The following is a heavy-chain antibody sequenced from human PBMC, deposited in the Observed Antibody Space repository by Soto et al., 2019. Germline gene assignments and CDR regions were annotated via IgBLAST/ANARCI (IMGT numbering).Heavy chain of an antibody. J-gene: IGHJ4*02. CDR2: ISYDGSNK. CDR3: ARDRLFYFDY. V-gene: IGHV3-30-3*01. CDR1: GFTFSSYA. Sequence: GGSLRLSCAASGFTFSSYAMHWVRQAPGKGLEWVAVISYDGSNKYYADSVKGRFTISRDNSKNTLYLQMNSLRAEDTAVYYCARDRLFYFDYWGQGTLVTVSS.